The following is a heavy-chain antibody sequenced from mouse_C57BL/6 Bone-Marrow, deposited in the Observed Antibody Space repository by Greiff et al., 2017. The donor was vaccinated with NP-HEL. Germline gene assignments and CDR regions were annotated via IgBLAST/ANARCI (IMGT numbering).Heavy chain of an antibody. Sequence: EVQRVESGAELVRPGASVKLSCTASGFNIKDDYMHWVKQRPEQGLEWIGWIDPENGDTEYASKFQGKATITADTSSNTAYLQLSSLTSEDTAVYYCAGTLAWFAYWGQGTLVTVSA. D-gene: IGHD3-3*01. J-gene: IGHJ3*01. CDR1: GFNIKDDY. CDR3: AGTLAWFAY. CDR2: IDPENGDT. V-gene: IGHV14-4*01.